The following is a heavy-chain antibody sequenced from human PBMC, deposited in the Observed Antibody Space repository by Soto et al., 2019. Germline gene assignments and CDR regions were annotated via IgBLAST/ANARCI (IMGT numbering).Heavy chain of an antibody. J-gene: IGHJ5*02. CDR3: TRDASRDSSARGWFDP. V-gene: IGHV3-21*01. CDR2: ISSNSDYI. CDR1: GFTFRSFT. Sequence: GGSLRLSCAASGFTFRSFTMNWVRQAPGKGLEWVSTISSNSDYIYYTDALRGRFTISRDNAKNSLHLQTNSLRAEDTAVYYCTRDASRDSSARGWFDPWGPGTLVTVSS. D-gene: IGHD6-13*01.